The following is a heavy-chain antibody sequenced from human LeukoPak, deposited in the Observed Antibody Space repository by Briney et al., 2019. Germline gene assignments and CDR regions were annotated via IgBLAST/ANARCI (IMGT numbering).Heavy chain of an antibody. J-gene: IGHJ4*02. CDR2: SKNKANSYIT. D-gene: IGHD2-15*01. CDR3: ARDDGGQGDY. V-gene: IGHV3-72*01. CDR1: GFTFSDHY. Sequence: GGSLRLSCAASGFTFSDHYMDWVRQAPGKGLEWVGRSKNKANSYITQYAAFVQGRFTISRDDSKNSLYLQINSLKTEDTAVYYCARDDGGQGDYWGQGTLVTVSS.